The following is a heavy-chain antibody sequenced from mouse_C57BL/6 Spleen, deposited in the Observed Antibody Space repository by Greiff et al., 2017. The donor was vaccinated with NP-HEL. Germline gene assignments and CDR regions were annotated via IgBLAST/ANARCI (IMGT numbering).Heavy chain of an antibody. V-gene: IGHV1-55*01. D-gene: IGHD1-1*01. CDR2: IYPGSGST. J-gene: IGHJ3*01. Sequence: QVQLQQPGAELVKPGASVKMSCKASGYTFTSYWITWVKQRPGQGLEWIGDIYPGSGSTNYNEKFTSKATLTVDTSSSTAYMQLSSLTSEDSAVYYCARKEGFYYYGSSSFAYWGQGTLVTVSA. CDR1: GYTFTSYW. CDR3: ARKEGFYYYGSSSFAY.